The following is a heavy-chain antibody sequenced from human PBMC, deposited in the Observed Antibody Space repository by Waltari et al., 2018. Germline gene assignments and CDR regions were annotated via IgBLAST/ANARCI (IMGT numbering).Heavy chain of an antibody. D-gene: IGHD3-22*01. Sequence: QVQLQESGPGLVKPSETLSLTCTVSGGPISSYYWSWIRQPPGKGLEWIGYIYYSGSTNYNPSLKSRVTISVDTSKNQFSLKLSSVTAADTAVYYCARTGYYDSSGTEFDYWGQGTLVTVSS. V-gene: IGHV4-59*01. CDR3: ARTGYYDSSGTEFDY. J-gene: IGHJ4*02. CDR1: GGPISSYY. CDR2: IYYSGST.